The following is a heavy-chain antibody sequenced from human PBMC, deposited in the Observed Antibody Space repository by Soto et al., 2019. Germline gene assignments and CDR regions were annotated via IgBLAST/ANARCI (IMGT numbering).Heavy chain of an antibody. J-gene: IGHJ6*03. D-gene: IGHD1-26*01. CDR2: ISGSGGST. V-gene: IGHV3-23*01. CDR3: AKAGVSEGVGASYYYYYYMDV. CDR1: GFTFSSYA. Sequence: GGSLRLSCAASGFTFSSYAMSWVRQAPGKGLEWVSAISGSGGSTYYTDSVKGRFTISRDNSKNTLYLQMNSLRAEDAAVYYCAKAGVSEGVGASYYYYYYMDVWGKGTTVTVSS.